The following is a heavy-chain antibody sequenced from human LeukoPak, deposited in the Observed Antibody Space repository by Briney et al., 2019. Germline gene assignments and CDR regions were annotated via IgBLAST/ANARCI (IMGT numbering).Heavy chain of an antibody. CDR2: ISSNGGST. CDR3: ARKYDSSGYYYVGAFDI. Sequence: GGSLRLSCAASGFTFSSYAMHWVRQAPGKGLEYVSAISSNGGSTYYANSVKGRFTISIDNSKNTLYLQMSSLRAEDMAVYYCARKYDSSGYYYVGAFDIWAKGQWSPSLQ. CDR1: GFTFSSYA. V-gene: IGHV3-64*01. D-gene: IGHD3-22*01. J-gene: IGHJ3*02.